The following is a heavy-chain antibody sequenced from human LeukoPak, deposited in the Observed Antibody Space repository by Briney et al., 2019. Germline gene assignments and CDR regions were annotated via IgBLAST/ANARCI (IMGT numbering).Heavy chain of an antibody. CDR1: GFTFSSYA. Sequence: GGSLRLSCAASGFTFSSYAVSWVRQAPGKGLRWVSAISGSGGSTYYADSVKGRFTISRDNSKNTLYLQMNSLRAEDTAVYYCASDPRDGGQNVWGKGTTVTVSS. CDR3: ASDPRDGGQNV. D-gene: IGHD5-24*01. CDR2: ISGSGGST. J-gene: IGHJ6*04. V-gene: IGHV3-23*01.